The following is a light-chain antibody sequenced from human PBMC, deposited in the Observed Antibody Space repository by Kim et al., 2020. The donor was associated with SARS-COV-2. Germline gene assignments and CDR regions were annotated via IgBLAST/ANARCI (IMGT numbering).Light chain of an antibody. CDR1: QSVSSY. Sequence: LSPGERATLSCRASQSVSSYLAWYQQKPGQAPRLLIYDASNRATGIPARFSGSGSGTDFTLTISSLEPEDFAVYYCQQRTNWPLTFGGGTKVDIK. J-gene: IGKJ4*01. CDR2: DAS. V-gene: IGKV3-11*01. CDR3: QQRTNWPLT.